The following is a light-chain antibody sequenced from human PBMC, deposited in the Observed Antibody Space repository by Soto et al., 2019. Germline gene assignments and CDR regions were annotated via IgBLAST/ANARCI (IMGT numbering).Light chain of an antibody. J-gene: IGLJ2*01. V-gene: IGLV1-40*01. CDR3: QSYDSSLSVV. Sequence: VLTQPPSVSGAPGQRVTISCTGSSSNIGAGYDVHWYQQLPGTAPKLLIYGNSNRPSGVPDRFSGSKSGTSASLAITGLQAEDESDYYCQSYDSSLSVVFGGGTKLTVL. CDR1: SSNIGAGYD. CDR2: GNS.